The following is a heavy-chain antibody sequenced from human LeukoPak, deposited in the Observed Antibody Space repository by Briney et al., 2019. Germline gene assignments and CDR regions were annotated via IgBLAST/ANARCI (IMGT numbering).Heavy chain of an antibody. D-gene: IGHD6-19*01. Sequence: PGGSLRLSCAASGFTFSSYWMSWVRQAPGKGLEWVANIKQDGSEKYYVDSVKGRFTISRDNAKNSLYLQMNSLRAEDAAVYYCARAVAGYYFDYWGQGTLVTVSS. V-gene: IGHV3-7*04. J-gene: IGHJ4*02. CDR1: GFTFSSYW. CDR2: IKQDGSEK. CDR3: ARAVAGYYFDY.